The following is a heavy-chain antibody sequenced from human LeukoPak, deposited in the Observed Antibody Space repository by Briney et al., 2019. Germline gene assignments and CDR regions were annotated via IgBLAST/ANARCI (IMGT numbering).Heavy chain of an antibody. Sequence: SETLSLTCAVYGGSFSGYYWSWIRQPPGKGLEWIGEINHSGSTNYNPSLKSRVTISVDTSKNQFSLKLSSVTAADTAVYYCAGWLQLKYYFDYWGQGTLVTVSS. CDR2: INHSGST. CDR3: AGWLQLKYYFDY. CDR1: GGSFSGYY. V-gene: IGHV4-34*01. J-gene: IGHJ4*02. D-gene: IGHD5-24*01.